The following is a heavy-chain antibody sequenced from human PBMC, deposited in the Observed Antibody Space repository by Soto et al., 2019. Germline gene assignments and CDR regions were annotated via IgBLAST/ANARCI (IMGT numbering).Heavy chain of an antibody. CDR2: ISYDGSNK. J-gene: IGHJ6*02. CDR1: GFTFSSYA. Sequence: PGGSLRLSCAASGFTFSSYAMHWVRQAPGKGLEWVAVISYDGSNKYYADSVKGRFTISRDNSKNTLYLQMNSLRAEGTAVYYCARDLRGCSGGSCPDYYYGMDVWAQGTTVTVSS. CDR3: ARDLRGCSGGSCPDYYYGMDV. V-gene: IGHV3-30-3*01. D-gene: IGHD2-15*01.